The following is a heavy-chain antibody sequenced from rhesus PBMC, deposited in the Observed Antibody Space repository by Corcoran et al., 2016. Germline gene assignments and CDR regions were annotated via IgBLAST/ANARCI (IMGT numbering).Heavy chain of an antibody. CDR1: GDSFSSYW. D-gene: IGHD7-45*01. V-gene: IGHV4-80*01. CDR2: VNGNTGTT. J-gene: IGHJ4*01. CDR3: ASSYGAWGS. Sequence: QVQLQESGPGLVKPSETLSLTCTVSGDSFSSYWWGWSRQPPGKGLEWIGEVNGNTGTTKSNPSLKSRVSISKDASKKEFSLKVNSVTAADTAVYYCASSYGAWGSWGQGVLVTVSS.